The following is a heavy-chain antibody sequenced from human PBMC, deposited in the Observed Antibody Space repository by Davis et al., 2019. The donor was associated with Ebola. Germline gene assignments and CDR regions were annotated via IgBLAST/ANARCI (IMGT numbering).Heavy chain of an antibody. Sequence: SETLSLTCAVSGASISSHYWSWIRQPPGKGLEWLGYMSYYTSTDYSPSLKGRITISIDTSNNQFSLKLYSVTAADTAVYYCARHVALPRTFYFDYWGQGALVTVSS. CDR3: ARHVALPRTFYFDY. J-gene: IGHJ4*02. CDR2: MSYYTST. V-gene: IGHV4-59*11. D-gene: IGHD1-7*01. CDR1: GASISSHY.